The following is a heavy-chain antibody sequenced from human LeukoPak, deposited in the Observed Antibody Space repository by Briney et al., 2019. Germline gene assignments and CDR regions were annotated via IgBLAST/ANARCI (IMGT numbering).Heavy chain of an antibody. J-gene: IGHJ4*02. CDR2: IYYSGST. D-gene: IGHD3-3*01. CDR1: GGSISSSSYY. Sequence: SETLSLTCTVSGGSISSSSYYWGWIRQPPGKGLEWIGSIYYSGSTYYNPSLKSRVTISVDTSKNQFSLKLSSVTAADTAVYYCAREPFWSGDYFDYWGQGTLVTVSS. V-gene: IGHV4-39*02. CDR3: AREPFWSGDYFDY.